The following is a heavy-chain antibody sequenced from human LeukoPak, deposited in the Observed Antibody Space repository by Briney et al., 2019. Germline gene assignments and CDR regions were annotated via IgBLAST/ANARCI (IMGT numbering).Heavy chain of an antibody. V-gene: IGHV3-23*01. Sequence: GGSLRLSCAASGFTFSSYVMSWVRQAPGKGLEWVSAISGSGTSTYYADSMKGRFTISRDNSKNTLYLQMNSLRADDTAVYYCARNARDSVFDLWGQGTMVTVSS. J-gene: IGHJ3*01. CDR2: ISGSGTST. CDR3: ARNARDSVFDL. CDR1: GFTFSSYV.